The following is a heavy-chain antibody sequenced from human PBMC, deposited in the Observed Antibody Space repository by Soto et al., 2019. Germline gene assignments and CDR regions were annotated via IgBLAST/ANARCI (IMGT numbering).Heavy chain of an antibody. Sequence: EVQLLESGGGLVQPGGSLRLSCAASGFTFSSYAMSWVRQAPGKGLEWVANIKQDGSEKYYVDSVKGRFTISRDNAKNSLYLQMNSLRAEDTAVYYCARGGRRSGSYADAFDIWGQGTMVTVSS. D-gene: IGHD1-26*01. J-gene: IGHJ3*02. CDR3: ARGGRRSGSYADAFDI. V-gene: IGHV3-7*03. CDR2: IKQDGSEK. CDR1: GFTFSSYA.